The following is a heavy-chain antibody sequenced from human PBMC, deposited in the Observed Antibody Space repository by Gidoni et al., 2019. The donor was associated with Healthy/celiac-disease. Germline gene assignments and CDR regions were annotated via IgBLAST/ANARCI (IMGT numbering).Heavy chain of an antibody. CDR1: GFTFSSCA. D-gene: IGHD3-10*01. CDR3: AKDRGSWVVRGVNDY. Sequence: EVQLLESGGGLVQPGGSLRLSCAASGFTFSSCAMSWVRQAPGKGLEWVSAISGSGGSTYDADSVKGRFTISRDNSKNTLYLQMNSLRAEDTAVYYCAKDRGSWVVRGVNDYWGQGTLVTVSS. J-gene: IGHJ4*02. CDR2: ISGSGGST. V-gene: IGHV3-23*01.